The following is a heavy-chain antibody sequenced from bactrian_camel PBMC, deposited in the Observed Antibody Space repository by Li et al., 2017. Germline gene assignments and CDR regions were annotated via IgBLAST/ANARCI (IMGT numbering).Heavy chain of an antibody. V-gene: IGHV3S1*01. CDR1: AYSIITYC. J-gene: IGHJ6*01. Sequence: HVQLVESGGGSVQAGGSLRLSCAASAYSIITYCMGWFRQAPGKEREGVARIATGSGNTYYADSVKGRFTISQDNAKNTVYLQMNSLKPEDTAMYYCAARGPYCYTKLSVRDFTYWGQGTQVTVS. CDR2: IATGSGNT. CDR3: AARGPYCYTKLSVRDFTY. D-gene: IGHD2*01.